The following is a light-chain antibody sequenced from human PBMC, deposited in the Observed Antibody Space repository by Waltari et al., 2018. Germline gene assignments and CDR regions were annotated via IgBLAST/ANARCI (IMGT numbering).Light chain of an antibody. CDR1: QSVLYSSNNKNY. CDR2: WAS. Sequence: DIVMTQSPDSLAVSLGERDTINCKSSQSVLYSSNNKNYLAWYQQKPGQPPRLLIYWASTRESGVPDRFSGSGSGTDFTLTISSLQAEDVAVYYCHQYYVTPRTFGQGTKVEIK. CDR3: HQYYVTPRT. J-gene: IGKJ1*01. V-gene: IGKV4-1*01.